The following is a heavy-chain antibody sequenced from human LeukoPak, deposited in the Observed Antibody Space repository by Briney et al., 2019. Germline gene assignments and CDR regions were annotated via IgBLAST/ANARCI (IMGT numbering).Heavy chain of an antibody. CDR1: GYTFTSYD. Sequence: ASVKVSCKASGYTFTSYDINWVRQATGQGLEWMGWMNPNSGNTGYAQKFQSRVTMTRNTSISTAYMELSSLRSEDTAVYYCARGPRPDSYSSSWYGGVDYWGQGTLVTVSS. V-gene: IGHV1-8*01. J-gene: IGHJ4*02. D-gene: IGHD6-13*01. CDR2: MNPNSGNT. CDR3: ARGPRPDSYSSSWYGGVDY.